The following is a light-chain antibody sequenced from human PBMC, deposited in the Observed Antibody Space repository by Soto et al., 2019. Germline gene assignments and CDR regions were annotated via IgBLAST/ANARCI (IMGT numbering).Light chain of an antibody. J-gene: IGKJ1*01. CDR2: DAS. V-gene: IGKV1-5*01. CDR3: QQYKSYLWT. CDR1: QSISSW. Sequence: IQMTQAPSTLSESVGDRVTITCRASQSISSWLAWYQQKPGKAPKLLIYDASSLESGVPSRFSGSGSGTEFTRTISGLQPDVFATYYCQQYKSYLWTFGQGTMVDIK.